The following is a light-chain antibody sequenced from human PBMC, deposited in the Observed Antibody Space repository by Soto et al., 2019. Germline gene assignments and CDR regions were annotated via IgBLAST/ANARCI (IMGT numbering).Light chain of an antibody. CDR3: TSYTSSSTYV. CDR2: DVS. Sequence: QSVLTQPASVSGSPGQSIAISCTGTSSDVGGYKYVSWYQQHPGKAPKLMIYDVSNWPSGVSDRFSGSKSGNTASLTISGLQAEDEADYYCTSYTSSSTYVFGTGTKLTVL. V-gene: IGLV2-14*01. J-gene: IGLJ1*01. CDR1: SSDVGGYKY.